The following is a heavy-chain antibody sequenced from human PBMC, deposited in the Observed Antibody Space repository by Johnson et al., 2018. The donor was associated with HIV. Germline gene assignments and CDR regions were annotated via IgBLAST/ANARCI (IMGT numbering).Heavy chain of an antibody. J-gene: IGHJ3*02. CDR3: AKGQTGYSSSWDSGGAFDI. CDR2: IRSKVNTYAT. V-gene: IGHV3-73*01. D-gene: IGHD6-13*01. Sequence: MQLVESGGDLVQPGGSLRLSCAASGFTFSGSAMNWVRQASGKGLEWVGRIRSKVNTYATAYAASVKGRFIISRDDSKNTAYLQMNSLRAEDTAVYYCAKGQTGYSSSWDSGGAFDIWGQGTMVTVSS. CDR1: GFTFSGSA.